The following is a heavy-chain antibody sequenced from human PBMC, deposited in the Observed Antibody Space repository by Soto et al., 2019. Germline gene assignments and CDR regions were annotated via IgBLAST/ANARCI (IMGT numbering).Heavy chain of an antibody. CDR3: ARIFEDSNGVIDY. J-gene: IGHJ4*02. D-gene: IGHD6-25*01. Sequence: ASVKVSCKASGYTFTSYGIHWVRQAPGQRLEWTGWINAGNGNTKYSEKFQGRVTITRDTSASTAYLELSSLRSEDTAVYYCARIFEDSNGVIDYWGQGTLVTVSS. CDR2: INAGNGNT. V-gene: IGHV1-3*01. CDR1: GYTFTSYG.